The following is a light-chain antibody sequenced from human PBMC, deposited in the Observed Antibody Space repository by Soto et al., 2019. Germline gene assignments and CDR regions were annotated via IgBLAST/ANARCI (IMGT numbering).Light chain of an antibody. V-gene: IGKV3-20*01. Sequence: EMVLTQSPGTLSLSPGERATLSCRASQSVSTSYLAWYRQRPGQAPRLLIYGASNRSTGVTDRFSGSGSATYFTLTISRLESEDFAVFYCQQYGSSPPTFGQGTKVEIK. CDR3: QQYGSSPPT. CDR2: GAS. CDR1: QSVSTSY. J-gene: IGKJ1*01.